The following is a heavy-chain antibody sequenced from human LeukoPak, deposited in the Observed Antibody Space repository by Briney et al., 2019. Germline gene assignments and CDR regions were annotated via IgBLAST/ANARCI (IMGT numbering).Heavy chain of an antibody. V-gene: IGHV1-18*01. J-gene: IGHJ4*02. CDR2: ISAYNGNT. D-gene: IGHD3-22*01. Sequence: ASVKVSCKASGYTFTSYGISWVRQAPGQGLEWMGWISAYNGNTNYAQKLQGRVTMTTDTSTSTAYMELRSLRSDDTAAYYCARDRRYYYDSSGYYAFDYWGQGTLVTVSS. CDR3: ARDRRYYYDSSGYYAFDY. CDR1: GYTFTSYG.